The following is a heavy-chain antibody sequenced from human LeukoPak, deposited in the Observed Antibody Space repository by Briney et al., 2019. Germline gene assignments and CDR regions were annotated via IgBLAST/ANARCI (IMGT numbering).Heavy chain of an antibody. D-gene: IGHD6-19*01. CDR1: GFTFSSYA. Sequence: GGSLRLSCAASGFTFSSYAMGWVRPAPGKGLEWVSAISGSGGSTYYADSVKGRFTISRDNSKNTLYLQMNSLRAEDTAVYYCAKDIAVAGKGDYWGQGTLVTVSS. CDR3: AKDIAVAGKGDY. CDR2: ISGSGGST. J-gene: IGHJ4*02. V-gene: IGHV3-23*01.